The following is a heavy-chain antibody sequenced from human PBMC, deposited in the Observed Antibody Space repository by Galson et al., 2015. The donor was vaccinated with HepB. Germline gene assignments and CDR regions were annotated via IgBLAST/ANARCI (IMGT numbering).Heavy chain of an antibody. J-gene: IGHJ4*02. D-gene: IGHD4-17*01. Sequence: SLRLSCAASGFTFSSYAMHWVRQAPGKGLEWVAVISYDGSNKYYADSVKGRFTISRDNSKNTLYLQMNSLRAEDTAVYYCAREDYADDDYYFDYWGQGTLVTVSS. CDR2: ISYDGSNK. CDR1: GFTFSSYA. CDR3: AREDYADDDYYFDY. V-gene: IGHV3-30-3*01.